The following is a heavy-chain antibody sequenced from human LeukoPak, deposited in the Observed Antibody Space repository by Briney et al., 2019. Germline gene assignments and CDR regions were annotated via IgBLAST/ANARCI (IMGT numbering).Heavy chain of an antibody. CDR1: GFTFSSYA. D-gene: IGHD6-13*01. J-gene: IGHJ6*02. CDR2: ISGSGGST. Sequence: PGGSLRLSCAASGFTFSSYAMSWVRQAPGKGLEWVSAISGSGGSTYYADSVKGRFTISKDNSKNTLYLQMNSLRAEDTAVYYCAKVAIAAAGSYYYYYYGMDVWGQGTTVTVSS. V-gene: IGHV3-23*01. CDR3: AKVAIAAAGSYYYYYYGMDV.